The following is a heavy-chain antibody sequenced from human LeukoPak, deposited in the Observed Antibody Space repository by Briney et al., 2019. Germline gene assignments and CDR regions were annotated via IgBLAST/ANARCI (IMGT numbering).Heavy chain of an antibody. Sequence: GGSLRLSCAASGFTFSSYAMSWVRQAPGKGLEWVSAISGSGGSTYYADSVKGRFTISRDNSKNTLYLQMNSLRAEDTAVYYCARVERRPGIAAAGSFDPWGQGTLVTVSS. CDR1: GFTFSSYA. D-gene: IGHD6-13*01. CDR2: ISGSGGST. J-gene: IGHJ5*02. CDR3: ARVERRPGIAAAGSFDP. V-gene: IGHV3-23*01.